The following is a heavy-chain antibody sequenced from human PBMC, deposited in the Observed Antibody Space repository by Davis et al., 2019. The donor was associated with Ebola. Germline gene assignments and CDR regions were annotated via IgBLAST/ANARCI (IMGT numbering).Heavy chain of an antibody. V-gene: IGHV1-46*03. CDR1: GYTFTNYY. CDR3: TTPGGQDSGYDVFDI. CDR2: INPNAGRT. Sequence: ASVKVSCKASGYTFTNYYMHWVRQAPGQGLAWMGMINPNAGRTIYAQKFQGRVTVTRDTSTTTVYMDLSSLRSEDTALYYCTTPGGQDSGYDVFDIWGQGTMVTVSS. J-gene: IGHJ3*02. D-gene: IGHD5-12*01.